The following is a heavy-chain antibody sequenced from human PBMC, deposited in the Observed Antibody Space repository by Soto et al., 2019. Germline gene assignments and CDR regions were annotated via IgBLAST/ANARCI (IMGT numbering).Heavy chain of an antibody. CDR3: AREAFLIYYFDY. D-gene: IGHD2-8*01. CDR2: ISYDGSNK. V-gene: IGHV3-30-3*01. Sequence: GGSLRLSCAASGFTFSSYAMHWVRQAPGKGLEWVAVISYDGSNKYYADSVKGRFTISRDNSKNTLYLQMNSLRAEDTAVYYCAREAFLIYYFDYWGQGTLVTVSS. J-gene: IGHJ4*02. CDR1: GFTFSSYA.